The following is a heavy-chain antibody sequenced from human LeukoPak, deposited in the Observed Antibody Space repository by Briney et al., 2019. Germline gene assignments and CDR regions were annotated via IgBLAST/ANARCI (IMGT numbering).Heavy chain of an antibody. V-gene: IGHV4-59*01. CDR3: ARSGGTYRYYYYIDV. Sequence: PSETLSLTCTVSGGSISSYYWSWIRQPPGKGLEWIGYIYYSGSTNYNPSLESRVTISVDTSKNQFSLKLSSVTAADTAVYYCARSGGTYRYYYYIDVWGKGTTVTVSS. J-gene: IGHJ6*03. CDR1: GGSISSYY. CDR2: IYYSGST. D-gene: IGHD1-26*01.